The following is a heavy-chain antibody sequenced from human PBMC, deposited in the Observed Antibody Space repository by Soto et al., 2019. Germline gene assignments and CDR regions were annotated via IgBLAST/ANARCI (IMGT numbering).Heavy chain of an antibody. J-gene: IGHJ3*02. CDR2: IYYSGST. D-gene: IGHD1-26*01. CDR3: ARGIVGATFDI. Sequence: QLQLQESGPGLVKPSETLSLTCTVSGGSFSSSSYYWGWIRQPPGKGLEWIGSIYYSGSTYYNPSLKSRVTISVDTSKNQFSLKLSSVTAADTAVYYCARGIVGATFDIWGQGTMVTVSS. V-gene: IGHV4-39*01. CDR1: GGSFSSSSYY.